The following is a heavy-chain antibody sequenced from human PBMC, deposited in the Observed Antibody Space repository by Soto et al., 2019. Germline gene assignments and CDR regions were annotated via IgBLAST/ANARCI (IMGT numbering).Heavy chain of an antibody. Sequence: SETLSLTCTVSGGSISSSSYYWGWIRQPPGKGLEWIGNIYYSGSTYYNPSLKSRVTISVDTSNNRFSLKLTSVTAADTAVFYCARHVGYSYGRIDYWGQGTLVPVSS. CDR1: GGSISSSSYY. CDR3: ARHVGYSYGRIDY. CDR2: IYYSGST. J-gene: IGHJ4*02. D-gene: IGHD5-18*01. V-gene: IGHV4-39*02.